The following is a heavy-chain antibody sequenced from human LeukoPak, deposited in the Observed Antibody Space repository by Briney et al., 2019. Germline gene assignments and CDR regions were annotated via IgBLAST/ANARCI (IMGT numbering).Heavy chain of an antibody. CDR2: IYYSGST. V-gene: IGHV4-39*02. CDR3: ARDLGQWLVRDFDY. Sequence: SETLSLTCTVSGGSISSSSYYWGWIRQPPGKGLEWIGSIYYSGSTYYNPSLKSRVTISVDTSKNQFSLQLNSVTPEDTAVYYCARDLGQWLVRDFDYWGQGTLVTVSS. CDR1: GGSISSSSYY. D-gene: IGHD6-19*01. J-gene: IGHJ4*02.